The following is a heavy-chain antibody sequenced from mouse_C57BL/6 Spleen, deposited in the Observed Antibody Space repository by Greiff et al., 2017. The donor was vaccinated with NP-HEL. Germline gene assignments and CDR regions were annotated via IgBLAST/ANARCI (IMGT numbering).Heavy chain of an antibody. V-gene: IGHV1-50*01. CDR1: GYTFTSYW. Sequence: VQLQQPGAELVKPGASVKLSCKASGYTFTSYWMQWVKQRPGQGLEWIGEIDPSDSYTNYNQKFKGKATLTVGTSSSTAYMQLSSLTSEDSAVYYCARDGDTTVSRDYWGQGTTLTVSS. J-gene: IGHJ2*01. D-gene: IGHD1-1*01. CDR2: IDPSDSYT. CDR3: ARDGDTTVSRDY.